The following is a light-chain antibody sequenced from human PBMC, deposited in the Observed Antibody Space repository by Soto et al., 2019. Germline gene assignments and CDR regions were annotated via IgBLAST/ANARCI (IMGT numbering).Light chain of an antibody. CDR2: DAS. J-gene: IGKJ4*01. CDR3: QQRSNWPTLT. CDR1: QSVSSSY. Sequence: EIVLTQSPGTLSLSPGERATLSCRASQSVSSSYLAWYQQKPGQAPRLLIXDASNRATGIPARFSGSGPGTDFTLTISSLETEDFAVYYGQQRSNWPTLTFGGGTKVDIK. V-gene: IGKV3D-11*02.